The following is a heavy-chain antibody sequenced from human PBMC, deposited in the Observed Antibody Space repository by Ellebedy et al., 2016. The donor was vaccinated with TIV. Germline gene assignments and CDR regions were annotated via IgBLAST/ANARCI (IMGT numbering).Heavy chain of an antibody. J-gene: IGHJ4*02. V-gene: IGHV3-53*01. CDR3: ARDPADYYDSSGYYDY. CDR2: IYSGGST. Sequence: GESLKISXAASGFTVSSNYMSWVRQAPGKGLEWVSVIYSGGSTYYADSVKGRFTISRDNAKNSLYLQMNSLRAEDTAVYYCARDPADYYDSSGYYDYWGQGTLVTVSS. D-gene: IGHD3-22*01. CDR1: GFTVSSNY.